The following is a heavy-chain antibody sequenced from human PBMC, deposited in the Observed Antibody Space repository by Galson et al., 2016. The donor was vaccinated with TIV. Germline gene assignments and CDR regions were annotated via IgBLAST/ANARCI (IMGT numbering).Heavy chain of an antibody. CDR1: GDSVSTSRGV. D-gene: IGHD3-22*01. Sequence: CAISGDSVSTSRGVWNWIRQSPSRGLEWLGRTYYRSKWYSDYAPSVKSRIIFIPDTSKNQFSLQLKSVTPADTAVYYCVRRTHYDSSGFSDAFDVWGQGTMVTVSS. CDR3: VRRTHYDSSGFSDAFDV. CDR2: TYYRSKWYS. J-gene: IGHJ3*01. V-gene: IGHV6-1*01.